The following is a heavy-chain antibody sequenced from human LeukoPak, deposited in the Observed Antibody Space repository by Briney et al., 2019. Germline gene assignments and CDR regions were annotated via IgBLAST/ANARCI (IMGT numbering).Heavy chain of an antibody. J-gene: IGHJ4*02. CDR1: GFTFSSYW. CDR3: ASYCGGDCRFDY. V-gene: IGHV3-7*01. CDR2: IKQDGSEK. Sequence: GGSLRLSCAASGFTFSSYWMSWVRRASGKGLEWVANIKQDGSEKYYVDSVKGRFTISRDNAKNSLYLQMNSLRAEDTAVYYCASYCGGDCRFDYWGQGTLVTVSS. D-gene: IGHD2-21*01.